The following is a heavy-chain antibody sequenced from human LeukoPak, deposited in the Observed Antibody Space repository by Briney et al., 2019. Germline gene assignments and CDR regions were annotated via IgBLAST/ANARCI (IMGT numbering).Heavy chain of an antibody. V-gene: IGHV3-21*01. J-gene: IGHJ3*02. Sequence: GGSLRLSCAASGFSSSTHSMNWVRQAPGKGLEWVSSITRSASYIYYGDSVKGRFTISRDNAKNSLFLQMNSLRVEDSAVYYCARAPRGGVNDAFDIWGQGTMVTVSS. CDR1: GFSSSTHS. CDR2: ITRSASYI. D-gene: IGHD3-16*01. CDR3: ARAPRGGVNDAFDI.